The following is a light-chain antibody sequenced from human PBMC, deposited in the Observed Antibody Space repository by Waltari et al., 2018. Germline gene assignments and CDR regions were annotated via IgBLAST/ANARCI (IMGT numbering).Light chain of an antibody. CDR2: RNN. CDR3: AAWDDSLSGPV. J-gene: IGLJ2*01. CDR1: SSNIGSNY. V-gene: IGLV1-47*01. Sequence: QSVLTQPPSASETPGQRVTISCSGSSSNIGSNYVYWYQHLPGTAPKLLIYRNNRRPSGGPDRLSGSKSGTSASLAISGLRSEGEADYYCAAWDDSLSGPVFGGGTKLTVL.